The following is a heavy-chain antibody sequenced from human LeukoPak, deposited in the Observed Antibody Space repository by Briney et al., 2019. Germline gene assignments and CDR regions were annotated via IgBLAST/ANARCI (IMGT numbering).Heavy chain of an antibody. D-gene: IGHD2-15*01. Sequence: SETLSLTCTVSGGSISSTGHYWGWIRQPPGKGLEWIGSIYYSGSTYYNPSLKSRVTISVDTSKNQFSLKLSSVTAADTAVYYCATTRVPYFDYWGQGTLVTVSS. V-gene: IGHV4-39*01. J-gene: IGHJ4*02. CDR2: IYYSGST. CDR1: GGSISSTGHY. CDR3: ATTRVPYFDY.